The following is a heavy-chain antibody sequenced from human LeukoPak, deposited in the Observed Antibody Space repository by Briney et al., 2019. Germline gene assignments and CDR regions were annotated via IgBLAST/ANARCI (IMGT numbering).Heavy chain of an antibody. V-gene: IGHV4-34*01. CDR3: ARGSYGSGSYFSSGVYFDY. D-gene: IGHD3-10*01. J-gene: IGHJ4*02. CDR1: GGSFSGYY. CDR2: INHSGST. Sequence: SETLSLTCAVYGGSFSGYYWSWIRQPPGKGLEWIGEINHSGSTNCNPSLKSRVTLSVDTSKNQFSLKLSSVTAADTAVYYCARGSYGSGSYFSSGVYFDYWGQGTLVTVSS.